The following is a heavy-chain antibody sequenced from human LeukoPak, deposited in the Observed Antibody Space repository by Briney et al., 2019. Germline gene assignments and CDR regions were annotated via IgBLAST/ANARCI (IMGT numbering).Heavy chain of an antibody. CDR1: GFSFSDCA. CDR3: ARAQYSSGD. CDR2: LSGSGGNT. Sequence: PGGSLRLSCAASGFSFSDCAMSWVRQAPGKGLEWVSGLSGSGGNTHYAASVKGRFTISRDNSKNTLHLQMNSLRAEDTAVYYCARAQYSSGDWGPGTLVTVSS. V-gene: IGHV3-23*01. D-gene: IGHD6-19*01. J-gene: IGHJ4*02.